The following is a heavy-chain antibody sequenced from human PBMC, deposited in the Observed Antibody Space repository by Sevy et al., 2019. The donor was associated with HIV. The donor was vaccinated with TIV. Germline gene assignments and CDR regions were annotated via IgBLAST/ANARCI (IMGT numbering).Heavy chain of an antibody. Sequence: GGSLRLSCAVSGFAVSDNCMSWVRQSPGKGLEWVSVIFSGGRTSYADSVKGRFTVSRDNSRNTLYLQMDNLRAEDTATYYCARDRVVHNDYIFVAYYYGMDVWGQGTTVTVSS. D-gene: IGHD4-4*01. CDR2: IFSGGRT. CDR1: GFAVSDNC. CDR3: ARDRVVHNDYIFVAYYYGMDV. V-gene: IGHV3-53*01. J-gene: IGHJ6*02.